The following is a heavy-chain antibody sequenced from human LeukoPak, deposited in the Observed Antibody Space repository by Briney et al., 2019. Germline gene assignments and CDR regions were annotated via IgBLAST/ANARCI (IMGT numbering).Heavy chain of an antibody. J-gene: IGHJ6*04. V-gene: IGHV1-18*01. CDR1: GYTFNSYG. CDR3: ARDKMEQDV. Sequence: GASVKVSCKSSGYTFNSYGITWVRQAPGQGLEWMGWIHTYNGHTNYAQKLQGRVTMTTDTSTSTAYMELRSLRSDDTAVYYCARDKMEQDVWGKGTTVTISS. CDR2: IHTYNGHT. D-gene: IGHD5-24*01.